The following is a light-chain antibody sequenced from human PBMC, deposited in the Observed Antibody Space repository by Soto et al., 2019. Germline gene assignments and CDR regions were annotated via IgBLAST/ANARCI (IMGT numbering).Light chain of an antibody. CDR3: QQYGSSPGT. CDR1: QSVSFSY. CDR2: GAS. J-gene: IGKJ2*01. V-gene: IGKV3-20*01. Sequence: IVLTQSPGTLSLSPGERATLSCWASQSVSFSYLAWYQQKPGQAPRLLIYGASSRAAGIPNRFSGSGSGTDFTLTIRRLEPEELAVYYCQQYGSSPGTFGQGTKLEIK.